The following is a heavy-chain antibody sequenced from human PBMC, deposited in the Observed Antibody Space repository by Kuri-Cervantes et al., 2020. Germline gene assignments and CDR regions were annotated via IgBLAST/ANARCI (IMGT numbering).Heavy chain of an antibody. CDR1: GYFISSGYY. D-gene: IGHD2-15*01. CDR3: AAETGERYCSGGSCEPEANWFDP. Sequence: SQTLSLTCAVPGYFISSGYYWGWIRQPPGKGLEWIGSIYHSGSTYYNSSLKSRVTISVDTSKNQFSLKLSSVTAADTAVYYCAAETGERYCSGGSCEPEANWFDPWGQGTLVTVSS. V-gene: IGHV4-38-2*01. J-gene: IGHJ5*02. CDR2: IYHSGST.